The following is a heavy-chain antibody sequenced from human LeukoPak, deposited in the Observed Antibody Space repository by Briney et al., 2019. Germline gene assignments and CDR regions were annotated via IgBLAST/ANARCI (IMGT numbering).Heavy chain of an antibody. V-gene: IGHV4-4*07. CDR2: IYTTGST. CDR3: ARGHRSTMVRGVIIDNWFDP. Sequence: SETLSLTCTVSGGSITSYYWSWIRQPAGKGLEWIGRIYTTGSTNYNPSLKSRVTISVDTSKNQFSLKLSSVTAADTAVYYCARGHRSTMVRGVIIDNWFDPWGQGTLVTVSS. J-gene: IGHJ5*02. CDR1: GGSITSYY. D-gene: IGHD3-10*01.